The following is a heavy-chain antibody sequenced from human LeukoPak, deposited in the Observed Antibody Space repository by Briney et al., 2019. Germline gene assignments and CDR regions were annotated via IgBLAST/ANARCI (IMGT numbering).Heavy chain of an antibody. CDR2: ISSSSSYI. J-gene: IGHJ4*02. V-gene: IGHV3-21*01. CDR1: GFTFSSYS. D-gene: IGHD4-17*01. CDR3: ARDFTTVTTTSFDY. Sequence: GSLRLSCAASGFTFSSYSMNWVRPAPGKGLEWVSSISSSSSYIYYADSVKGRFTISRDNAKNSLYLQMNSLRAEDTAVYYCARDFTTVTTTSFDYWGQGTLVTVSS.